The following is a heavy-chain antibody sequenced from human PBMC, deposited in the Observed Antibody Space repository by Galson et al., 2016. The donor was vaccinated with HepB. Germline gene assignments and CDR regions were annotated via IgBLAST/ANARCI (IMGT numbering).Heavy chain of an antibody. CDR1: GFPLSTSEMC. CDR3: ARMPTITQEAFDI. V-gene: IGHV2-70*01. Sequence: PALVKPTQTLTLTCTFSGFPLSTSEMCVSWIRQPPGKALEWLALSDWDDDKFYSTSLKTRLTISKDTSKNQVVLTMTNMDPVDTATYYCARMPTITQEAFDIWGQGTMVTVSS. D-gene: IGHD5-24*01. J-gene: IGHJ3*02. CDR2: SDWDDDK.